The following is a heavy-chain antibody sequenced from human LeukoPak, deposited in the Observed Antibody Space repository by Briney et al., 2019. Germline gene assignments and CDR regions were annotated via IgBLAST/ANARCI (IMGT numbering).Heavy chain of an antibody. CDR2: VYYSGST. CDR3: ARSSYDFEAFDI. CDR1: GGSISSYY. J-gene: IGHJ3*02. D-gene: IGHD3-3*01. Sequence: SETLSLTCTVSGGSISSYYWSWIRQPPGKGLEWIGYVYYSGSTNYNPSLKSRVTISVDTSKNQFSLKLSSVTAADTAVYYCARSSYDFEAFDIWGQETMVTVSS. V-gene: IGHV4-59*01.